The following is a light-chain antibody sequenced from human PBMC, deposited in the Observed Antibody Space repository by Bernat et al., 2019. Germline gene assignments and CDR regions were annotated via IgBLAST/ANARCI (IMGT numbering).Light chain of an antibody. V-gene: IGKV3-20*01. J-gene: IGKJ3*01. Sequence: EIVLTQSPGTLTLSPGERATLSCRASQSVSNSYLAWYQQKPGQAPRLLIYGASSRATGIPDRFSGSGSGTDFTLTISRLEPEDFAVYYCQHYGSSPFTFGPGTTVDIK. CDR3: QHYGSSPFT. CDR2: GAS. CDR1: QSVSNSY.